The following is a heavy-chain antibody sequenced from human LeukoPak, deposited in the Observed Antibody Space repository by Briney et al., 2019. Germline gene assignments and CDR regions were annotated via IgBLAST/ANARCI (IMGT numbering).Heavy chain of an antibody. D-gene: IGHD3-10*01. CDR3: ARSFRGLDY. V-gene: IGHV4-59*11. CDR2: IYYSGSP. J-gene: IGHJ4*02. CDR1: GGSISAHY. Sequence: PSEALSLTCSVPGGSISAHYWSCIRQPPGKTLEWNGYIYYSGSPNYNPSLKSRVTISVDRSKNQFSLKLTSVTAGETGVYFCARSFRGLDYWGQGMLVTVSS.